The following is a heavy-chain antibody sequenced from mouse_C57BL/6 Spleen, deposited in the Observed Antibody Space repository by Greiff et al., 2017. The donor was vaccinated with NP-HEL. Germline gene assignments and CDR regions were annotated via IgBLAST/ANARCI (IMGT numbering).Heavy chain of an antibody. CDR2: ISYDGSN. CDR3: ATIYYGYDLDY. J-gene: IGHJ2*01. CDR1: GYSITSGYY. V-gene: IGHV3-6*01. D-gene: IGHD2-2*01. Sequence: VQLKESGPGLVKPSQSLSLTCSVTGYSITSGYYWNWIRQFPGNKLEWMGYISYDGSNNYNPSLKNRISITRDTSKNQFFLKLNSVTTEDTATYYCATIYYGYDLDYWGQGTTLTVSS.